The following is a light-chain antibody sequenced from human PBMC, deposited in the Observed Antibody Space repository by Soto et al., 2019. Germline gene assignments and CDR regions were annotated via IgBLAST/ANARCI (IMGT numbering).Light chain of an antibody. CDR3: QQYDNPLT. CDR1: QDISNY. CDR2: DAS. J-gene: IGKJ3*01. V-gene: IGKV1-33*01. Sequence: DIQMTQSPSSLSASVGDRVTITCQASQDISNYLNWYQQKPGKAPKLLIYDASNLETGVPSRFSGSGSGTDFTFTISSLQPEDIATYYCQQYDNPLTFGPGTNVDIK.